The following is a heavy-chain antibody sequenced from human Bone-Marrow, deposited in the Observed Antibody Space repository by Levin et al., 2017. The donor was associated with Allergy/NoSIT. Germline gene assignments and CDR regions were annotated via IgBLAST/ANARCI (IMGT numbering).Heavy chain of an antibody. D-gene: IGHD3/OR15-3a*01. Sequence: SETLSLTCTVSGGSISSSSHYWDWIRQPPGKGPEWIARIYHSGSTYYNPSLNSRVTTSVDTSKNQFSLKLTSVTAADTAVYYCARHTRTSSLDAFDIWGQGTKVTVSS. V-gene: IGHV4-39*01. CDR1: GGSISSSSHY. CDR3: ARHTRTSSLDAFDI. CDR2: IYHSGST. J-gene: IGHJ3*02.